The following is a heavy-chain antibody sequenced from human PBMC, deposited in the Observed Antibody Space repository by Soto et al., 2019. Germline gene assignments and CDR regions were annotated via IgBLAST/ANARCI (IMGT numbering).Heavy chain of an antibody. V-gene: IGHV4-39*01. Sequence: SETLSLTCGVFGDSVNSDNYYWTWIRQPPGRGWEWIGNIYFSGSTYYNLSLNSRVTLSIDTSKKHFSLNLTSVTAADTAMYYCARHREVAGIDYWGQGTLVTVSS. D-gene: IGHD6-19*01. J-gene: IGHJ4*02. CDR3: ARHREVAGIDY. CDR2: IYFSGST. CDR1: GDSVNSDNYY.